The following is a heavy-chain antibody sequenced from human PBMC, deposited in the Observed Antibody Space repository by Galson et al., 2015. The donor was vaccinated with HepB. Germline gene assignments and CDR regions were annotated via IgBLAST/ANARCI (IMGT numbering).Heavy chain of an antibody. CDR1: GGSFSGYY. V-gene: IGHV4-34*01. CDR3: ARSELVREDFDY. D-gene: IGHD6-13*01. CDR2: INHSGST. J-gene: IGHJ4*02. Sequence: SETLSLTCAVYGGSFSGYYWSWIRQPPGKGLEWIGEINHSGSTNYNPSLKSRVTISVDTSKNQFSLKLSSVTAADTAVYYCARSELVREDFDYWGQGTLVTVSS.